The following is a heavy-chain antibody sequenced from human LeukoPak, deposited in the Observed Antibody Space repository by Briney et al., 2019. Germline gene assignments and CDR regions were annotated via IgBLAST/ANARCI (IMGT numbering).Heavy chain of an antibody. CDR2: IWYDGSNK. Sequence: GGSLRLSCAASGFTFSSYGMHWVRQAPGKGLEWVAVIWYDGSNKYYADSVKGRFTISRDNSKNTLFLQMNSLRAEDTAVYYCAIGVYRSSSSFDYWGQGTLVTVSS. CDR3: AIGVYRSSSSFDY. D-gene: IGHD6-13*01. J-gene: IGHJ4*02. CDR1: GFTFSSYG. V-gene: IGHV3-33*01.